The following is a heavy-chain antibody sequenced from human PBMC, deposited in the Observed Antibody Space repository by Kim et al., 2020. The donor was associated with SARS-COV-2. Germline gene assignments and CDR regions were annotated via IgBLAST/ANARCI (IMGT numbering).Heavy chain of an antibody. CDR2: IDPRDSYT. V-gene: IGHV5-10-1*01. J-gene: IGHJ5*02. D-gene: IGHD1-26*01. CDR1: GYNFTAYW. Sequence: GESLKISCHTSGYNFTAYWISWVRQMPGRGLEWMGRIDPRDSYTDFSPSFEGHVSISGDQSTSSVFLHLSGLKSSDSATYYCARHSDLATNDRWGQGTRVTVSS. CDR3: ARHSDLATNDR.